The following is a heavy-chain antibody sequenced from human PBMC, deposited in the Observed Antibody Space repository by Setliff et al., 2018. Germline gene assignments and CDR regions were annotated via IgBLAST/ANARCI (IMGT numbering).Heavy chain of an antibody. Sequence: GGSLRLSCAASGFTFSAAWMTWLRLGPGKGLEWVALIKGPGATDYSASVKDRFTISRDNSKNSVFLQMNSLRVEDTAVYYCARVHYETSTYSPTLFPHWGQGALVTVSS. CDR2: IKGPGAT. J-gene: IGHJ4*02. V-gene: IGHV3-66*01. CDR1: GFTFSAAW. CDR3: ARVHYETSTYSPTLFPH. D-gene: IGHD3-22*01.